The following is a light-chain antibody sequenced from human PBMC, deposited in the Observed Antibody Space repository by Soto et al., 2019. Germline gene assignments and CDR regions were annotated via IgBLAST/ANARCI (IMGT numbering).Light chain of an antibody. CDR1: QTVCTNY. V-gene: IGKV3-20*01. J-gene: IGKJ2*01. CDR3: QQYGGSPHT. Sequence: EIVLTQSPGTLSLAPGERATLSCRASQTVCTNYLAWYQQKPGQAPRLVIYDASSRATGIPERFSGSGSRTDFTLTISRLEPEDFAVYYCQQYGGSPHTFGQGTKLEIK. CDR2: DAS.